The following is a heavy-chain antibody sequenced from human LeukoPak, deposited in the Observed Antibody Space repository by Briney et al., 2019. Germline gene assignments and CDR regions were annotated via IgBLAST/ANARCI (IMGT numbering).Heavy chain of an antibody. V-gene: IGHV3-74*01. CDR3: ARVRVGAYDFEY. CDR2: INPDGGTT. Sequence: TGGSLRLSCAASGFTLGSYWMHWVRQVPGKGLVWVSRINPDGGTTTYADSVKGRFTISRDNAKNTLYLQMNSLRTEDTAVYYCARVRVGAYDFEYWGQGTLVTVSS. J-gene: IGHJ4*02. CDR1: GFTLGSYW. D-gene: IGHD3-10*01.